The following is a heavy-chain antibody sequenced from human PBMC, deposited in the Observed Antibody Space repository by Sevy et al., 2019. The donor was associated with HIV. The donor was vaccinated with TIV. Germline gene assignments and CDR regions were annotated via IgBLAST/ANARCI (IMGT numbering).Heavy chain of an antibody. CDR1: GFTFNIYA. Sequence: GGSLRLSCATSGFTFNIYAMSWVRQAPGKGLEWVSTIGGGDTYYADSVKGRSTISRDDSKSAVYLQMNGLRADDTAVYYCAKDGVSRNKLWDWFDPWGQGTLVTVSS. V-gene: IGHV3-23*01. D-gene: IGHD2-21*01. CDR3: AKDGVSRNKLWDWFDP. CDR2: IGGGDT. J-gene: IGHJ5*02.